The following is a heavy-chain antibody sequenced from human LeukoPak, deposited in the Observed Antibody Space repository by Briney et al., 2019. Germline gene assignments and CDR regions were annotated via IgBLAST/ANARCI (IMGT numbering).Heavy chain of an antibody. D-gene: IGHD3-22*01. J-gene: IGHJ4*02. CDR2: INHSGST. Sequence: KASETLSLTCAVYGGSFSGYYWSWIRQPPGKGLEWIGEINHSGSTNYNPSLKSRVTISVETSKNQFSLKLRSVTAADTAVYYCARVTGYMIEDYFDYWGQGTLVTVSS. CDR1: GGSFSGYY. V-gene: IGHV4-34*01. CDR3: ARVTGYMIEDYFDY.